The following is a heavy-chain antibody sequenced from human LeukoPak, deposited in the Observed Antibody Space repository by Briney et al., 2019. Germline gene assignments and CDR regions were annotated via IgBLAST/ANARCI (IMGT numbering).Heavy chain of an antibody. CDR2: INSDGSST. V-gene: IGHV3-74*01. Sequence: PRGSLRLSCAASGFTFSSYWMHWVRQAPGKGLVWVSRINSDGSSTSYADSVKGRFTISRDNAKNTLYLQMNSLRAEDTAVYYCARDYYYYYYMDVWGKGTTVTVSS. CDR1: GFTFSSYW. CDR3: ARDYYYYYYMDV. J-gene: IGHJ6*03.